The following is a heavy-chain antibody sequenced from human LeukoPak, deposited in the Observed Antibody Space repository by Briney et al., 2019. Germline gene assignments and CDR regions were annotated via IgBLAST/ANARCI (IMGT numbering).Heavy chain of an antibody. J-gene: IGHJ4*02. D-gene: IGHD6-13*01. CDR3: ARDHGYSSS. Sequence: SETLSLTCTVSGYSISSGYYWGWIRQPPGKGLEWIGSIYHSGSTYYNPSLKSRVTISVDTSKDQFSLKLSSVTAADTAVYYCARDHGYSSSWGQGTLVTVSS. V-gene: IGHV4-38-2*02. CDR2: IYHSGST. CDR1: GYSISSGYY.